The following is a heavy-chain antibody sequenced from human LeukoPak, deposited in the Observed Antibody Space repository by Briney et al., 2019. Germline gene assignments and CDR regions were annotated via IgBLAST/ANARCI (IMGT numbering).Heavy chain of an antibody. J-gene: IGHJ3*02. V-gene: IGHV4-59*08. CDR1: GGSISSYY. Sequence: PSETLSLTCTVSGGSISSYYWSWIRQPPGKGLEWIGYIYYSGSTNYNPSLKSRVTISVDTSKNQFSLKLSSVTAADTAVYYCAQNPSLVHAFDIWGQGTMVTVSS. CDR2: IYYSGST. CDR3: AQNPSLVHAFDI. D-gene: IGHD3-16*02.